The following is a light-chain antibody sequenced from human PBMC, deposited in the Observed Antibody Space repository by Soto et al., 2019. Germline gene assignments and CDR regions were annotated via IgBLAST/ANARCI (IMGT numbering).Light chain of an antibody. V-gene: IGKV1-39*01. CDR1: QIITNY. CDR2: AAS. CDR3: QQYNSYSWT. Sequence: DIPMTQSPSSLSASVGDRVTITCRASQIITNYLNWYQQKPGKVPKLLMYAASSLQSGVPSRFSGSGSGTDFTLTISSLQPEDFATYYCQQYNSYSWTFGQGTKVEIK. J-gene: IGKJ1*01.